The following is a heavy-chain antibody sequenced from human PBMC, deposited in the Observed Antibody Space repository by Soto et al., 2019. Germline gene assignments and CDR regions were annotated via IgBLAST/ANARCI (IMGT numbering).Heavy chain of an antibody. CDR3: ARPKNTYYYDSSGYQWEMSYYYYGMDV. Sequence: SETLSLTCAVYGGSFSGYNWSWIRQPPGKGLEWIGEINHSGSTNYNPSLKSRVTISVDTSKNQFSLKLSSVTAADTAVYYCARPKNTYYYDSSGYQWEMSYYYYGMDVWGQGTTVTVSS. J-gene: IGHJ6*02. D-gene: IGHD3-22*01. CDR2: INHSGST. V-gene: IGHV4-34*01. CDR1: GGSFSGYN.